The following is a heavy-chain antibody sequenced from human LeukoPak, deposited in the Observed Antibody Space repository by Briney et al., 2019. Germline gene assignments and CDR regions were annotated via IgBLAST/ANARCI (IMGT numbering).Heavy chain of an antibody. Sequence: GGSLRLSCAASGFTFSSYGMHWVRQAPGKGLAWVAVIWYDGSNKYYADSVKGRFTISRDNSKNTLYLQMNSLRAEDTAVYYCAKEDDFWSGLDYWGQGTLVTVSS. CDR1: GFTFSSYG. D-gene: IGHD3-3*01. J-gene: IGHJ4*02. CDR2: IWYDGSNK. CDR3: AKEDDFWSGLDY. V-gene: IGHV3-33*06.